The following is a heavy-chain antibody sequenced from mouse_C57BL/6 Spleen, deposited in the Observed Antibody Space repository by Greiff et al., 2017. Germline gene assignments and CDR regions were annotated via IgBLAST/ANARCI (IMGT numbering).Heavy chain of an antibody. V-gene: IGHV5-17*01. J-gene: IGHJ3*01. Sequence: EVKLVESGGGLVKPGGSLKLSCAASGFTFSDYGMHWVRQAPEKGLEWVAYISSGSSNIYYADTVKGRFTISRDNAKNTLFLQMTSLSSEDTAMYYCARVGISPFAYWGHGTLVTVSA. CDR1: GFTFSDYG. CDR2: ISSGSSNI. D-gene: IGHD1-3*01. CDR3: ARVGISPFAY.